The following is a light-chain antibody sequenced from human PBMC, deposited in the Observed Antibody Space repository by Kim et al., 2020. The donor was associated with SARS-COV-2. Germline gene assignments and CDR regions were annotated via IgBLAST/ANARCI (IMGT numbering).Light chain of an antibody. CDR1: NIGSKS. V-gene: IGLV3-21*03. CDR2: DDS. J-gene: IGLJ2*01. Sequence: APGKTAMITCGGNNIGSKSVYWYQQKSGRAPVLVVFDDSDRPSGIPERFSGSRSGNTATLTVIRVEAGDEADYYCQVWDTNSDHVVFGGGTQLTVL. CDR3: QVWDTNSDHVV.